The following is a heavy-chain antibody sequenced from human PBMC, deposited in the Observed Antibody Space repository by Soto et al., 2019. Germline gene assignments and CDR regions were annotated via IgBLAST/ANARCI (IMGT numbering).Heavy chain of an antibody. Sequence: ASVKVSCKASGYTFTSYAMHWVRQAPGQRLEWMGWINAGNGNTKYSQKFQGRATITRDTSASTAYMELSSLRSEDTAVYYCARRRITIFGDAFDIWGQGTMVTVSS. J-gene: IGHJ3*02. D-gene: IGHD3-3*01. CDR1: GYTFTSYA. CDR3: ARRRITIFGDAFDI. V-gene: IGHV1-3*01. CDR2: INAGNGNT.